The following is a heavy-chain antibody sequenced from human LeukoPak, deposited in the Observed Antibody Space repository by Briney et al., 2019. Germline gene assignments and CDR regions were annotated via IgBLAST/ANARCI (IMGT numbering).Heavy chain of an antibody. CDR3: ARLVNWFDP. CDR2: IHNSGTT. Sequence: PSETLSLTCTVSGGSISSDYWSWIRQPPGEGLEWIGYIHNSGTTNYNPSLKSRVTISLDTSKNQFSLKLISVTAADTAVYFCARLVNWFDPWGQGTLVTVSS. V-gene: IGHV4-59*08. J-gene: IGHJ5*02. CDR1: GGSISSDY.